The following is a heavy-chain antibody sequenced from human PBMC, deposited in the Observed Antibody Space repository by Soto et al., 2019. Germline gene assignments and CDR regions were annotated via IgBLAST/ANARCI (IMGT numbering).Heavy chain of an antibody. V-gene: IGHV1-69*13. Sequence: SVKVSCKASGGTFSSYAISWVRQAPGQGLEWMGGIIPIFGTANYAQKFQGRVTITADESTSTAYMELSSLRSEDTAVYYCARDMAVVPDAYNWFDPWGQGTLVTVSS. CDR1: GGTFSSYA. J-gene: IGHJ5*02. D-gene: IGHD2-2*01. CDR3: ARDMAVVPDAYNWFDP. CDR2: IIPIFGTA.